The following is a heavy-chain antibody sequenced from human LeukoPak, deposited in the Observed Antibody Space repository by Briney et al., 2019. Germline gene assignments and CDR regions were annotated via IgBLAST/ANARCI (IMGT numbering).Heavy chain of an antibody. Sequence: SETLSLTCAVYGGSFSGYYWSWIRQPPGKGLEWIGEINHSGSTNYNPSLKSRVTISVDTSKNQFSLKLSSVTAADTAVYYCARDRRGSYKGFDYWGQGTLVTVSS. CDR1: GGSFSGYY. V-gene: IGHV4-34*01. J-gene: IGHJ4*02. CDR3: ARDRRGSYKGFDY. CDR2: INHSGST. D-gene: IGHD1-26*01.